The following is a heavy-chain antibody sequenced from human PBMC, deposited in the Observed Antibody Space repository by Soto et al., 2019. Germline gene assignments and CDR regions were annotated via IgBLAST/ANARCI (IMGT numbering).Heavy chain of an antibody. J-gene: IGHJ6*02. CDR1: GFTFSTYW. Sequence: EVQLVESGGGLVQPGGSLRLSCAASGFTFSTYWMHWVRQAPGKGLVWVSHINSDGSSTSHADSVKGRFTISRDNAKNTLYLQMNSLRAEDTAVYYCARGRQWMATYYYYYGMDVWGQGTTVTVSS. V-gene: IGHV3-74*01. CDR2: INSDGSST. D-gene: IGHD6-19*01. CDR3: ARGRQWMATYYYYYGMDV.